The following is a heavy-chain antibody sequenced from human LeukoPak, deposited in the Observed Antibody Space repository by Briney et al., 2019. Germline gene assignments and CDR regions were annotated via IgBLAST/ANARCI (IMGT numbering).Heavy chain of an antibody. CDR1: GGSISSYY. Sequence: PSETLSLTCTVSGGSISSYYWSWIRQPPGKGLEWIGYIYYSGSTNYNPSLKSRVTISVDTSKNQFSLKLSSVTAADTAVYYCARVTYRFLEWDYYYMDVWGKGTTVTVSS. CDR2: IYYSGST. CDR3: ARVTYRFLEWDYYYMDV. J-gene: IGHJ6*03. V-gene: IGHV4-59*01. D-gene: IGHD3-3*01.